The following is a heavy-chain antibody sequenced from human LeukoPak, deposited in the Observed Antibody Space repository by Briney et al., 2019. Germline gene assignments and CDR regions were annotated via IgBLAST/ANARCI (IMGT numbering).Heavy chain of an antibody. V-gene: IGHV1-58*02. CDR3: ARLRDDYDSSGYYPGAFDI. Sequence: SVKVSCKASGFTFTSSAMQWVRQARGQRLEWIGWIVVGSGNTNYAQKFQGRVTITADKSTSTAYMELSSLRSEDTAVYYCARLRDDYDSSGYYPGAFDIWGQGTMVTVSS. CDR1: GFTFTSSA. CDR2: IVVGSGNT. J-gene: IGHJ3*02. D-gene: IGHD3-22*01.